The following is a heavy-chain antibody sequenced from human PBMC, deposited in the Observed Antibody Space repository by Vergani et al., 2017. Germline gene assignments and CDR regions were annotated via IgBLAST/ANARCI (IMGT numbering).Heavy chain of an antibody. CDR1: GFTFSSYA. CDR3: ARDRITHYYDSSGYYYHGMDV. V-gene: IGHV3-23*01. CDR2: ISGSGGST. Sequence: EVQLLESGGGLVQPGGSLRLSCAASGFTFSSYAMSWVRQAPGKGLEWVSAISGSGGSTYYADSVKGRFTISRDNSKNTLYLQMNSLRAEDTAVYYCARDRITHYYDSSGYYYHGMDVWGQGTTVTVSS. J-gene: IGHJ6*02. D-gene: IGHD3-22*01.